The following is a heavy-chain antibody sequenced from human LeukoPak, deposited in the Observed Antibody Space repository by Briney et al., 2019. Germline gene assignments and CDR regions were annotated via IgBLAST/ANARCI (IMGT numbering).Heavy chain of an antibody. CDR1: GYTFTGYY. D-gene: IGHD2-21*02. Sequence: VASVKVSCKASGYTFTGYYMHWVRQAPGQGLEWMGWINPNSGGTNYAQKFQGRVTMTRDTSISTAYMELSRLRSGDTAVYYCARVRAYCGGDCYSDYWGQGTLVTVSS. V-gene: IGHV1-2*02. CDR2: INPNSGGT. J-gene: IGHJ4*02. CDR3: ARVRAYCGGDCYSDY.